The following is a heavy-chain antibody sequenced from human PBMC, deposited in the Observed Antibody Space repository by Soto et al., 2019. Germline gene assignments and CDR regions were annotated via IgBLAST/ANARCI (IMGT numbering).Heavy chain of an antibody. CDR2: IVVGSGNT. CDR3: AADHGTDYYGMDV. V-gene: IGHV1-58*01. CDR1: GFTFTSSA. D-gene: IGHD1-1*01. Sequence: ASVKVSCKASGFTFTSSAVQWVRQARGQRLEWIGWIVVGSGNTNYAQKFQERVTITRDMSTSTAYMELSSLGSEDTAVYYCAADHGTDYYGMDVWGQGTTVTVSS. J-gene: IGHJ6*02.